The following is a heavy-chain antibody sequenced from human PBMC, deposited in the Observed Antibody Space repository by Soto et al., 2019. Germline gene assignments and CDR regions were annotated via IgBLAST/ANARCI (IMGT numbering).Heavy chain of an antibody. CDR1: GGTSEDRGCC. J-gene: IGHJ5*01. CDR2: VYHNGGA. Sequence: LEILSLPCSVAGGTSEDRGCCWIMNHQPPGKGLQFIASVYHNGGAHYNSSLKSRVTISVDTANNQVSLRMRSLTAADTAFYYCGRVVEGATRQTDPDSWGQGILVTVSS. CDR3: GRVVEGATRQTDPDS. D-gene: IGHD2-21*01. V-gene: IGHV4-39*01.